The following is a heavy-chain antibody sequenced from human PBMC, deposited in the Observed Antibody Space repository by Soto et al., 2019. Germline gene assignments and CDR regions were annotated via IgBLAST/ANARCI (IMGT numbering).Heavy chain of an antibody. CDR2: ISSSGSTI. CDR1: GFTFSSYE. CDR3: AISPAYGMDV. J-gene: IGHJ6*02. V-gene: IGHV3-48*03. Sequence: GGSLRLSCAASGFTFSSYEMNWVRQAPGKGLEWVSYISSSGSTIYYADSVKGRFTISRDNAKNSLYLQMNSLRAEDTAVYYCAISPAYGMDVWGQGTTVTVSS.